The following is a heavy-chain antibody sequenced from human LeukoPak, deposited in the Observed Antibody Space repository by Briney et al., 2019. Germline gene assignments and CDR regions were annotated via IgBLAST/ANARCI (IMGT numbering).Heavy chain of an antibody. J-gene: IGHJ6*03. CDR1: GFTFSSYG. CDR3: ARAQSGILPYYMDV. Sequence: GGSLRLSCAASGFTFSSYGMHWVRQAPGKGLEWVAVIWCDGSNKYYADSVKGRFTISRDNSKNTLYLQMNSLRAEDTAVYYCARAQSGILPYYMDVWGKGTTVTVSS. V-gene: IGHV3-33*01. CDR2: IWCDGSNK. D-gene: IGHD3-10*01.